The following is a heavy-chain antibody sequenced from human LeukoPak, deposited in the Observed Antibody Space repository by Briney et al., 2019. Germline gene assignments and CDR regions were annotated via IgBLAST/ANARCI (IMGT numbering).Heavy chain of an antibody. V-gene: IGHV3-49*04. CDR1: GFIFGDYA. CDR3: TKNYYISYYYYYMDV. D-gene: IGHD1-26*01. J-gene: IGHJ6*03. Sequence: GGSLRLSCTASGFIFGDYAMSWVRQAPGKGLEWVGFIRSKAYGGTTEYAASVKGRFTISRDDSKSIAYLQMNSLKTEDTAVYYCTKNYYISYYYYYMDVWGKGTTVTVSS. CDR2: IRSKAYGGTT.